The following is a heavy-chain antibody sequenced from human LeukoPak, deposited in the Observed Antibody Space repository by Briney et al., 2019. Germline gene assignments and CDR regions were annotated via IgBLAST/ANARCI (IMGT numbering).Heavy chain of an antibody. V-gene: IGHV3-23*01. Sequence: GGSLRLSCAASGFTFSSYAMSWVRQAPGKGLEWVSVISGSGGSTYYADSVKGRFTISRDNSKNTVYLQMNSLRAEDTAVYYCAKERDVVVPAGPDYWGQGTLVTVSS. CDR3: AKERDVVVPAGPDY. CDR2: ISGSGGST. D-gene: IGHD2-2*01. CDR1: GFTFSSYA. J-gene: IGHJ4*02.